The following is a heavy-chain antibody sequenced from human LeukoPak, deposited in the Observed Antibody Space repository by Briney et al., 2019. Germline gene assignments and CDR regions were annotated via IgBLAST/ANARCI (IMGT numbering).Heavy chain of an antibody. CDR3: AKSSGSYGSLYYFDY. V-gene: IGHV3-23*01. Sequence: GGSLRLSCAASGFTFSDYYVSWIRQAPGKGLEWVSAISGSGGSTYYADSVKGRFTISRDNSKNTLYLQMNSLRAEDTAVYYCAKSSGSYGSLYYFDYWGQGTLVTVSS. CDR1: GFTFSDYY. J-gene: IGHJ4*02. D-gene: IGHD1-26*01. CDR2: ISGSGGST.